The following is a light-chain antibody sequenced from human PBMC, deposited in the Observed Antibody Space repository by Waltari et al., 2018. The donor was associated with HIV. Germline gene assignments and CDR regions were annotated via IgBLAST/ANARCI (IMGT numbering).Light chain of an antibody. CDR1: QGISSY. V-gene: IGKV1-9*01. CDR3: QQLESYTQIS. CDR2: AAS. Sequence: DIQLTQSPSILSASVGDRVTITCRTSQGISSYLAWYQQKPRKAPKLLIYAASTLQSGVPSRFSGSGSGTEFTLTISSLQPEDFATYYCQQLESYTQISFGGGTKVGIK. J-gene: IGKJ4*01.